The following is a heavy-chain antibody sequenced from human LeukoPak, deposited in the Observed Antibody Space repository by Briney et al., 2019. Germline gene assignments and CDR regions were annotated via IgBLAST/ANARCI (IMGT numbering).Heavy chain of an antibody. D-gene: IGHD3-3*01. CDR3: ARVRFHYYYYYMDV. Sequence: ASVKVSCKASGYTFTSYDINWVRQATGQGLERMGWMNPNSGNTGYAQKFQGRVTITRNTSISTAYMELSSLRSEDTAVYYCARVRFHYYYYYMDVWGKGTTVTVSS. V-gene: IGHV1-8*03. J-gene: IGHJ6*03. CDR1: GYTFTSYD. CDR2: MNPNSGNT.